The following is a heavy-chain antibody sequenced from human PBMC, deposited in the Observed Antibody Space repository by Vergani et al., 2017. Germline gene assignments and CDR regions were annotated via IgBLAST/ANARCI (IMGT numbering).Heavy chain of an antibody. CDR2: FYTGGGT. J-gene: IGHJ6*02. Sequence: QVQLQESGPGLVRPSQTQSLTCTVSGGSISSGSYYWSWFRQPAGKGLEWIGRFYTGGGTSYNPSLKSRVTISVDTSKNQFSLQLSSVTAADTAVYYCARDPLYSTTWPFLLLDMDVWGQGTTVTVSS. CDR1: GGSISSGSYY. D-gene: IGHD6-13*01. CDR3: ARDPLYSTTWPFLLLDMDV. V-gene: IGHV4-61*02.